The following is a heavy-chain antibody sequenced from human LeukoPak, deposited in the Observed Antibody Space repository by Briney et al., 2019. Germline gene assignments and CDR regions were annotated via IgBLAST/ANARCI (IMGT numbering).Heavy chain of an antibody. CDR2: ISYDGNNK. CDR1: GFTFSSYA. CDR3: ARREVAAEISFGFDY. J-gene: IGHJ4*02. Sequence: LGGSLRLSCAASGFTFSSYAMHWVRQAPGKGLEWVAVISYDGNNKHYVDSVKGRFTISRDNSKNTVYLQMNSLRAEDTAVYYCARREVAAEISFGFDYWGQGALVTVSS. V-gene: IGHV3-30-3*01. D-gene: IGHD2-15*01.